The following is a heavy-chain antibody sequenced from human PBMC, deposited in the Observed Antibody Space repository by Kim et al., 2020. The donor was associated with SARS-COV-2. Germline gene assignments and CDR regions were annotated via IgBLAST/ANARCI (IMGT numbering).Heavy chain of an antibody. Sequence: GGSLRLSCAASGFTFSDYYMSWIRQAPGKGLEWVSYISSSSSYTNYADSVKGRFTISRDNAKNSLYLQMNSLRAEDTAVYYCARDKRPPIAVAQPYYYGMDVWGQGTTVTVSS. CDR2: ISSSSSYT. D-gene: IGHD6-19*01. CDR3: ARDKRPPIAVAQPYYYGMDV. V-gene: IGHV3-11*06. J-gene: IGHJ6*02. CDR1: GFTFSDYY.